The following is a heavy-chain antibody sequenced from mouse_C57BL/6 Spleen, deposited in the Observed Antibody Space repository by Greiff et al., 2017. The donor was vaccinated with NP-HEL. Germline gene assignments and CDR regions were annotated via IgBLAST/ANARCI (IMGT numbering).Heavy chain of an antibody. V-gene: IGHV14-4*01. J-gene: IGHJ4*01. CDR3: TSNGDYAMDY. Sequence: VQLKQSGAELVRPGASVKLSCTASGFNIKDDYMHWVKQRPEQGLEWIGWIDPENGDTEYASKFQGKATITADTSSNTAYLQLSSQTSEDTAVYYCTSNGDYAMDYWGQGTSVTVSS. CDR2: IDPENGDT. D-gene: IGHD4-1*01. CDR1: GFNIKDDY.